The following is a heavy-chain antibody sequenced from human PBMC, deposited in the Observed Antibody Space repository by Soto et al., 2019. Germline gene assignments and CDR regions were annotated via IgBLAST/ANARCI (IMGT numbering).Heavy chain of an antibody. Sequence: EVQLVESGGGLVQPGGSLRLSCAASGFTFSSHSMNWVRQAPGKGLEWVSYISSSSSTIYYADSVKGRFTISRDNAKNSLYLQMNSLRDEDTAVYYCARDAIFGVVISYYFDYWGQGTLVTVSS. D-gene: IGHD3-3*02. V-gene: IGHV3-48*02. CDR3: ARDAIFGVVISYYFDY. CDR2: ISSSSSTI. J-gene: IGHJ4*02. CDR1: GFTFSSHS.